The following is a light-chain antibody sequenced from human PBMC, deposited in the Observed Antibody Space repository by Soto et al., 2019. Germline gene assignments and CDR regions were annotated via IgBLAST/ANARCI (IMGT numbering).Light chain of an antibody. CDR2: SAS. CDR1: QFVNNNY. V-gene: IGKV3-20*01. J-gene: IGKJ4*01. CDR3: HQYGSSRLT. Sequence: EIVLTQSPGTLSLSPGEIATLSCRASQFVNNNYLAWYQQRPGQAPRPLIYSASRTDAVIPDRFSGSGSGTDFPLTISRLELEDFAVYHCHQYGSSRLTFGGGTKTEIK.